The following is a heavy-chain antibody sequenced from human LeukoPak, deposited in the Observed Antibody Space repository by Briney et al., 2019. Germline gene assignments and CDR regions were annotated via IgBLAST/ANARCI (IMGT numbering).Heavy chain of an antibody. CDR1: GYTFTSYD. D-gene: IGHD3-10*01. CDR2: MNPNSGNT. Sequence: ASVKVSCKASGYTFTSYDINWVRQVTGQGLEWMGWMNPNSGNTGYAQKFQGRVTMTRNTSISTAYMELSSLRSEDTAVYYCARGRSYYGSGSYYKFGDYWGQGTLVTVSS. CDR3: ARGRSYYGSGSYYKFGDY. J-gene: IGHJ4*02. V-gene: IGHV1-8*01.